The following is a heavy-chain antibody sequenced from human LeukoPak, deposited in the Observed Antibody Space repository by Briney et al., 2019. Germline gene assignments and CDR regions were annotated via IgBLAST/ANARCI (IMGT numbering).Heavy chain of an antibody. CDR1: GFTFRTYG. J-gene: IGHJ2*01. V-gene: IGHV3-23*01. Sequence: PGGSLRLSCEASGFTFRTYGMTWGRQAPGEGLEWVSGITGSSTWTYYADSVKGRFTISRDNSKNTLHLQMDSLRAEDTAIYYCARELVSLGTGYFDLWGRGTLVTVSS. CDR2: ITGSSTWT. D-gene: IGHD7-27*01. CDR3: ARELVSLGTGYFDL.